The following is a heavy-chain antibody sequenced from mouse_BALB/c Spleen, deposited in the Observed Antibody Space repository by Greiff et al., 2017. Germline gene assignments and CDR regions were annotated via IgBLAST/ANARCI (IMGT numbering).Heavy chain of an antibody. Sequence: EVQRVESGAELVKPGASVKLSCTASGFNIKDTYMHWVKQRPEQGLEWIGRIDPANGNTKYDPKFQGKATITADTSSNTAYLQLSSLTSEDTAVYYCAYYYGSSYPYFDVWGAGTTVTVSS. CDR3: AYYYGSSYPYFDV. J-gene: IGHJ1*01. D-gene: IGHD1-1*01. CDR1: GFNIKDTY. CDR2: IDPANGNT. V-gene: IGHV14-3*02.